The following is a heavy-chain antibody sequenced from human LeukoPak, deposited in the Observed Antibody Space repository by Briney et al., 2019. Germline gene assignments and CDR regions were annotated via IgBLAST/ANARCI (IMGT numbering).Heavy chain of an antibody. D-gene: IGHD1-26*01. V-gene: IGHV4-59*01. CDR3: ASSRGSYYGFDY. J-gene: IGHJ4*02. CDR1: GGSISSYY. Sequence: SETLSLTCTVSGGSISSYYWSWIRHPPGKGLECVGYIYYSGSTNYNPSLKSRVTISVDTSKNQFSLKLSSVIAADTAVYYCASSRGSYYGFDYWGQGTLVIVSS. CDR2: IYYSGST.